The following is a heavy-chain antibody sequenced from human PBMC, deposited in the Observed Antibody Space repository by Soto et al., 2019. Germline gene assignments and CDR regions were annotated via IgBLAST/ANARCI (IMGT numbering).Heavy chain of an antibody. CDR2: IYYSGST. Sequence: QVQLQESGPGLVKPSQTLSLTCTVSGASISSGGYYWNWIRQHPGKGLEWIGYIYYSGSTYYNPSRQRRVTISVDTSKNEFSLKLSSVTAADTAVYYCARDGRGRGIAVAGRFWYFDLWGRGTLVTVSS. CDR3: ARDGRGRGIAVAGRFWYFDL. V-gene: IGHV4-31*03. D-gene: IGHD6-19*01. J-gene: IGHJ2*01. CDR1: GASISSGGYY.